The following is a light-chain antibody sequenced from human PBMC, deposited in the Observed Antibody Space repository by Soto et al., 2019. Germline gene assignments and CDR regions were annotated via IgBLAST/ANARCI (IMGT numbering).Light chain of an antibody. J-gene: IGKJ5*01. V-gene: IGKV3-11*01. Sequence: EILLAQSPATLSLSPGERATLSFMSSQSVTTFLAWYQQKPGQAPRLLIYDASDRAPGIPARFSGSGSATDFTLTINNLEPEDFAVYYCQQRSNWPPSITFGQGTRREI. CDR2: DAS. CDR3: QQRSNWPPSIT. CDR1: QSVTTF.